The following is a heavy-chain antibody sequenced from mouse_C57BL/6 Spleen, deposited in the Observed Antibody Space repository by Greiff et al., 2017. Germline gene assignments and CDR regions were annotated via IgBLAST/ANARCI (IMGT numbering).Heavy chain of an antibody. J-gene: IGHJ3*01. CDR1: GYSITSGYY. Sequence: EVKLVESGPGLVKPSQSLSLTCSVTGYSITSGYYWNWIRQFPGNKLEWMGYISYDGSNNYNPSLKNRISITRDTSKNQFFLKLNSVTTEDTATYYCARGYGSSYPAWFAYWGQGTLVTVSA. CDR3: ARGYGSSYPAWFAY. D-gene: IGHD1-1*01. CDR2: ISYDGSN. V-gene: IGHV3-6*01.